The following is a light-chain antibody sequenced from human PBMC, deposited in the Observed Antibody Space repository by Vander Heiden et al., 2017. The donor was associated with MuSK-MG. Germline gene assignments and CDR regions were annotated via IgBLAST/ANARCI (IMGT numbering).Light chain of an antibody. CDR1: QSVYSN. J-gene: IGKJ1*01. Sequence: EIVMTQPATLYVSPGERASLSCRASQSVYSNLAWYQQKPGQAPRLLIYGASTRATGIPARFSGSGSGTEFTLSISSLQAEDFAVYSCQQYNNWPWTFGQGTKVEIK. V-gene: IGKV3-15*01. CDR2: GAS. CDR3: QQYNNWPWT.